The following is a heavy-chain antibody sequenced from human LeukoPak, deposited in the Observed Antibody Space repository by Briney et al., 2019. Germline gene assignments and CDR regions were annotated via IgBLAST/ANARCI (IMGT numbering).Heavy chain of an antibody. D-gene: IGHD3-22*01. V-gene: IGHV4-61*08. J-gene: IGHJ4*02. Sequence: SQTLSLTCTVSGGSISSGGYYWSWIRQPPGKGLEWIAYIYQSGNTNYNPSLKSRVTMSVDTSKNQFSLKLSSVTAADTAVYYCARDADGYLDYWGQGTLVTVSS. CDR2: IYQSGNT. CDR1: GGSISSGGYY. CDR3: ARDADGYLDY.